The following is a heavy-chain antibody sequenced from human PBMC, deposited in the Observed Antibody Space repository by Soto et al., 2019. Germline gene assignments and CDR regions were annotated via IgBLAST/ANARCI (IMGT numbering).Heavy chain of an antibody. CDR1: GFTFSSYA. Sequence: GGSLRLSCAASGFTFSSYAMSWVRQAPGKGLEWVSAISGSGGSTYYADSVKGRFTISRDNSKNTLYLQMNSLRAEDTAVYYCAKEGPCSGGSCYPTDYYYYGMDVWGQGTTVTVSS. D-gene: IGHD2-15*01. CDR2: ISGSGGST. V-gene: IGHV3-23*01. CDR3: AKEGPCSGGSCYPTDYYYYGMDV. J-gene: IGHJ6*02.